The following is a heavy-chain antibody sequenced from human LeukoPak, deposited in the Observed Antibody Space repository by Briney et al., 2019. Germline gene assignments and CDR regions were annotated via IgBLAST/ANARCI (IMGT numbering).Heavy chain of an antibody. V-gene: IGHV3-30-3*01. CDR1: GFTFSSYA. Sequence: GRSLRLSCAASGFTFSSYAMHWVRQAPGKGLEWVAVISYDGSNKYYADSVKGRFTISRDNSKNTLYLPMNSLRAEDTAVYYCARVEVRGVIARNYYYYYGMDVWGQGTTVTVSS. J-gene: IGHJ6*02. D-gene: IGHD3-10*01. CDR3: ARVEVRGVIARNYYYYYGMDV. CDR2: ISYDGSNK.